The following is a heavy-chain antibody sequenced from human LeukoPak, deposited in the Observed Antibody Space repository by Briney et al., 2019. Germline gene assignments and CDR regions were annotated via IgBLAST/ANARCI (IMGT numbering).Heavy chain of an antibody. CDR3: ARDGMATGGDY. CDR2: ISGSSSVV. Sequence: GGSLRLSCAASGFTFSSYSMNWVRQAPGKGLEWVSYISGSSSVVYYADSVKGRFTISRDNAKNSLYLQMNNLRAEETAVYYCARDGMATGGDYWGQGTLVTVSS. V-gene: IGHV3-48*01. J-gene: IGHJ4*02. D-gene: IGHD5-24*01. CDR1: GFTFSSYS.